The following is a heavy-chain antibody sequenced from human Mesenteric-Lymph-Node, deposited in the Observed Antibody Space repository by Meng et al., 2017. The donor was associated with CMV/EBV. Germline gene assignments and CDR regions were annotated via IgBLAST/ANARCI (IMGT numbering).Heavy chain of an antibody. CDR2: IYYSGNT. V-gene: IGHV4-59*01. Sequence: SETLSLTCSVSGGSINNYYWNWIRQPPGKGLEWIGYIYYSGNTNYNPSLRSRVSIFLDMSNNQFSLKLSSVTAADTAIYYCAAWTLHGVVIIEGFDPWGQGTLVTVSS. D-gene: IGHD3-3*01. CDR3: AAWTLHGVVIIEGFDP. CDR1: GGSINNYY. J-gene: IGHJ5*02.